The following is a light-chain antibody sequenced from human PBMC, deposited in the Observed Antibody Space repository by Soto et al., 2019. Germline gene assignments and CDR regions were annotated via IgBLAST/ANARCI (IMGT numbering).Light chain of an antibody. Sequence: IVLTQSPGTLALSPGERATLSCGAGQSVSSNHLAWYQQKPGHAPSLLIYGASNRATGIPDRLSGSGSGTDFTLTISRLEPEDFAVYYCQQYGSSGTFGQGTKVDIK. J-gene: IGKJ1*01. CDR2: GAS. CDR3: QQYGSSGT. V-gene: IGKV3-20*01. CDR1: QSVSSNH.